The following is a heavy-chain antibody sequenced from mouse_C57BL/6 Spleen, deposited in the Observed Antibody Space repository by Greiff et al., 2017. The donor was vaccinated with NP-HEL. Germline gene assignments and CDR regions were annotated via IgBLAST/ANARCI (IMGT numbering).Heavy chain of an antibody. CDR1: GYTFTDYN. CDR3: ARGESDYVYYAMDY. J-gene: IGHJ4*01. CDR2: INPNNGGT. V-gene: IGHV1-18*01. Sequence: VQLQQSGPELVKPGASVKIPCKASGYTFTDYNMDWVKQSHGKSLEWIGDINPNNGGTIYNQKFKGKATLTVDKSSSTAYMELRSLTSEDTAVYYCARGESDYVYYAMDYWGQGTSVTVSS. D-gene: IGHD2-4*01.